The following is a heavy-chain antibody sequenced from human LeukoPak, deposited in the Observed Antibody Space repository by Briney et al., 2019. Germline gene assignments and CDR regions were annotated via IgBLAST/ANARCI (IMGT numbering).Heavy chain of an antibody. CDR3: ATAASSGWFVTY. CDR2: INHSGST. J-gene: IGHJ4*02. V-gene: IGHV4-34*01. Sequence: SETLSLTCAVYGGSFSGYYWSWIRQPPGKGLEWIGEINHSGSTNYNPSLKSRVTISVDTSKNQFSLKLSSVTAADTAVYYCATAASSGWFVTYWGQGTLVAVSS. D-gene: IGHD6-19*01. CDR1: GGSFSGYY.